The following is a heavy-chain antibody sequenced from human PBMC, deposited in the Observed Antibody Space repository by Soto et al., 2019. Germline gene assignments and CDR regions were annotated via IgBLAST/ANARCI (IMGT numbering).Heavy chain of an antibody. Sequence: SETLSLTCTVSGGSISSGGYYWSWIRQHPGKGLEWIGYIYYSGSTYYNPSLKSRVTISVDTSKNQFSLKLSSVTAADTAVYYCARVGASRDYGLASFPHWGQGTLVTSPQ. CDR2: IYYSGST. V-gene: IGHV4-31*03. J-gene: IGHJ1*01. D-gene: IGHD3-10*01. CDR1: GGSISSGGYY. CDR3: ARVGASRDYGLASFPH.